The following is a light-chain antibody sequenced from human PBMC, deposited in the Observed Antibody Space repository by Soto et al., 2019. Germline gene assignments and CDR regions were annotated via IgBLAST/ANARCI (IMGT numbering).Light chain of an antibody. J-gene: IGKJ3*01. Sequence: EIVLTQSPGTLSLSPGEGATLSCRASQSVSSNYLAWYQQKPGQAPRLLVYHASSRVTGIPDRFSGSGSGTDFTLTISRLEPEDYAMYYCQRYGGSPLTFGPGTKVDIK. CDR1: QSVSSNY. V-gene: IGKV3-20*01. CDR2: HAS. CDR3: QRYGGSPLT.